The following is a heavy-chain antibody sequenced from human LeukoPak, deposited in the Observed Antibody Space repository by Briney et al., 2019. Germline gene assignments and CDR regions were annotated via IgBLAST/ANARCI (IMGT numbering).Heavy chain of an antibody. CDR2: IYTSGST. CDR3: ARGSYCSGGSCLLYYYYYMDV. D-gene: IGHD2-15*01. CDR1: GVSVSGYY. Sequence: SETLSLTCTVSGVSVSGYYWSWIRQPAGKGLEWIGRIYTSGSTNYNPSLKSRVTISVDKSKNQFSLKLSSVTAADTAVYYCARGSYCSGGSCLLYYYYYMDVWGKGTTVTVSS. J-gene: IGHJ6*03. V-gene: IGHV4-4*07.